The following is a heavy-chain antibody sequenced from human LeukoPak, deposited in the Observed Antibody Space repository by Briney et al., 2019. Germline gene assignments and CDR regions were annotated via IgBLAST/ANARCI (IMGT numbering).Heavy chain of an antibody. D-gene: IGHD2-15*01. J-gene: IGHJ3*02. Sequence: GGSLRLSCAASGFIFSDHYMEWVRQAPGKGLEWVCRTRNKANSYDTEYAASVKGRFTISRDDSKNSMYLQMNSLKTEDTAVYYCTSIDCTGGTCHDAFDIWGQGTMVTVSS. CDR2: TRNKANSYDT. CDR3: TSIDCTGGTCHDAFDI. V-gene: IGHV3-72*01. CDR1: GFIFSDHY.